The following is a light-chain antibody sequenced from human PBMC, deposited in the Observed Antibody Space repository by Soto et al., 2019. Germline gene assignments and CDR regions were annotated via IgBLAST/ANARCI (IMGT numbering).Light chain of an antibody. J-gene: IGKJ4*01. CDR1: QDIDNY. CDR2: DAS. Sequence: DLQMTQSPSSLSASVGDRVTITCQASQDIDNYLNWFRHKPGKAPKLLIYDASNLETGVPSRFSGSGSGTDFTFTISSLQPEDIATYYCQQYANLPLTFGGGTRVEIK. V-gene: IGKV1-33*01. CDR3: QQYANLPLT.